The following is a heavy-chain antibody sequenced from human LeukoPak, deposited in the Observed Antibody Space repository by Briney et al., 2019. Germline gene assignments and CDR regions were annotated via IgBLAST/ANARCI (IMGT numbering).Heavy chain of an antibody. V-gene: IGHV3-23*01. CDR2: ISGNGVNT. D-gene: IGHD5-12*01. CDR3: AEIQLNSGLCY. J-gene: IGHJ4*02. CDR1: GFTFSSYA. Sequence: PGGSLRLSCAASGFTFSSYAMSWVRQAPGKGLEWVSSISGNGVNTYYADSVKGRFTISRDNSKSTLSLQMNSLRAEDTAVYYCAEIQLNSGLCYWGQGTLVTVSS.